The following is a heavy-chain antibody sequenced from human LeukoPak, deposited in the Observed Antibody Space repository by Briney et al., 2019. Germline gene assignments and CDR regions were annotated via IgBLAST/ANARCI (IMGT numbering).Heavy chain of an antibody. CDR1: RFTFSSYA. V-gene: IGHV3-30-3*01. Sequence: PGRSLRLSCAASRFTFSSYAMHWVRQAPGKGLEWVAVISYDGSNKYYADSVKGRFTISRDNSKNTLYLQMNSLRAEDTAVYYCARTFPGGGCFDYWGQGTLVTVSS. CDR3: ARTFPGGGCFDY. CDR2: ISYDGSNK. J-gene: IGHJ4*02. D-gene: IGHD3-16*01.